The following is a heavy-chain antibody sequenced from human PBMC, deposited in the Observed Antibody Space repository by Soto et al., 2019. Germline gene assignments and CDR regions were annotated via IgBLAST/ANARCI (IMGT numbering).Heavy chain of an antibody. D-gene: IGHD3-3*01. J-gene: IGHJ6*02. CDR3: AAGTGGMYYDFWSGQPDYYYGIDV. V-gene: IGHV1-58*01. CDR1: GFTFTSSA. Sequence: SVKVSCKASGFTFTSSAVQWVRQARGQRLEWIGWIVVGSGNTNYAQKFQERVTITRDMSTSTAYMELSSLRSEDTAVYYCAAGTGGMYYDFWSGQPDYYYGIDVWGQGTTVTVSS. CDR2: IVVGSGNT.